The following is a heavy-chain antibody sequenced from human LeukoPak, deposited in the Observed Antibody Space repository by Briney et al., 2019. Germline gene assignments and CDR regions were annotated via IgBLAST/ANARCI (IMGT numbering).Heavy chain of an antibody. Sequence: GGSLRLSCAAFGFTFSSYGMHWVRQAPGKGLEWVAVMSFDGSHTYYADSVKGRFTISRDNSKNTLYLQMNSLRAEDTAVYYCAKERVDWRYFDYWGQGTPVTVSS. J-gene: IGHJ4*02. CDR1: GFTFSSYG. D-gene: IGHD3-9*01. V-gene: IGHV3-30*18. CDR2: MSFDGSHT. CDR3: AKERVDWRYFDY.